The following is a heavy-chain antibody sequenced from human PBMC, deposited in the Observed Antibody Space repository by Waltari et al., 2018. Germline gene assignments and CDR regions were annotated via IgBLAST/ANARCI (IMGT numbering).Heavy chain of an antibody. Sequence: QVQLVQSGAEVKKPGASVKVSCKASGYTFTGYYMHWVRQAPGQGLEWMGLINPNSGGTNYAQKFQGRVTLTRDTSISTAYMELSRLRSDDTAVYYCARGLGVATIPWYNWFDPWGQGTLVTVSS. V-gene: IGHV1-2*02. CDR2: INPNSGGT. J-gene: IGHJ5*02. D-gene: IGHD5-12*01. CDR1: GYTFTGYY. CDR3: ARGLGVATIPWYNWFDP.